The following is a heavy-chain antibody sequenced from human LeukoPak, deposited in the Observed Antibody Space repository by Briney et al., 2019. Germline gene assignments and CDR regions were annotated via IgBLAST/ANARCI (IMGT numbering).Heavy chain of an antibody. V-gene: IGHV4-59*08. D-gene: IGHD5-12*01. Sequence: SETLSLTCTVSGGSISSYYWSWIRQPPGKGLEWIGYIYYSGSTNYNPSLKSRVTISVDTSKNQFSLKLSSVTAADTAVYYCARHVRGVATTSYYYYYYMDVWGKGTTVTISS. CDR2: IYYSGST. CDR3: ARHVRGVATTSYYYYYYMDV. CDR1: GGSISSYY. J-gene: IGHJ6*03.